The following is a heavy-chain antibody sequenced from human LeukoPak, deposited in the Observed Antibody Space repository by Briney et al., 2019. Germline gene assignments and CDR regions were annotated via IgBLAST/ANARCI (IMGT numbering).Heavy chain of an antibody. D-gene: IGHD6-13*01. V-gene: IGHV4-59*01. Sequence: SETLSLTCIVSGGSISSDYWSWIRQPPGKGLEWIGYIYYSGSTNYNPSLKSRVTISVDTSKNQFSLKLSSVTAADTAVYYCARNLGGSSWVFDYWGQGTLVTVSS. CDR2: IYYSGST. CDR1: GGSISSDY. CDR3: ARNLGGSSWVFDY. J-gene: IGHJ4*02.